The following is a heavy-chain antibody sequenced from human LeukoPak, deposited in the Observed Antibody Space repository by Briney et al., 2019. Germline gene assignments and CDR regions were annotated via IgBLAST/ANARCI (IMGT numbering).Heavy chain of an antibody. D-gene: IGHD4-11*01. Sequence: ASVKVSCKASGYTFTSCDINWVRQATGQGLEWMGWINTNTGNPTYAQGFTGRFVFSLDTSVSTAYLQISSLKAEDTAVYYCARAKTVTTVVFDYWGQGTLVTVSS. V-gene: IGHV7-4-1*02. CDR3: ARAKTVTTVVFDY. CDR2: INTNTGNP. CDR1: GYTFTSCD. J-gene: IGHJ4*02.